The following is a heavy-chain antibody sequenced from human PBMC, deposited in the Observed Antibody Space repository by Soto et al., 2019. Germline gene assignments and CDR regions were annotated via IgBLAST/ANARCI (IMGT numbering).Heavy chain of an antibody. D-gene: IGHD4-17*01. CDR1: RFSFSNYA. J-gene: IGHJ3*02. CDR2: ITGSGGGT. CDR3: STDPNGDYLGAFDN. Sequence: EVQLLESGGRLVPPGGSLRLSCAGSRFSFSNYAMTWARQAPGEGLEWGSSITGSGGGTTYADSVKGRFTISRDNSKNLLYLKMDSLRADDTAVYYCSTDPNGDYLGAFDNWGQGTMVPVSS. V-gene: IGHV3-23*01.